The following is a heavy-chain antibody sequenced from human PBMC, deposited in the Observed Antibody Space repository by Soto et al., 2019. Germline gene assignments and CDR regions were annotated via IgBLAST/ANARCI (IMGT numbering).Heavy chain of an antibody. D-gene: IGHD2-2*01. CDR2: FSGISANT. Sequence: SLRLSCATAGFTFRSSAMSWVRQAPGKGLEWASTFSGISANTFYENSVKGKFTASRDNSKTPSYLKINCLRVEDTAVYYCTKVVPNDCTSISRRYFDYWGPVTLVTVSS. V-gene: IGHV3-23*01. CDR1: GFTFRSSA. CDR3: TKVVPNDCTSISRRYFDY. J-gene: IGHJ4*02.